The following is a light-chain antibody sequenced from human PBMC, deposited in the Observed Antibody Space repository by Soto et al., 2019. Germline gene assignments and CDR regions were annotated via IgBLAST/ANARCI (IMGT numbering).Light chain of an antibody. Sequence: DIEMTQSPSSLSSSVGERVTISCRASQGVSNYLAWYQQKPGQVPKLLIYAASNLHTGVPSRFSGSGSGTDITLTSSSLHPEDVATYYRQQYNWAPRTFGQGTKVEIK. CDR3: QQYNWAPRT. V-gene: IGKV1-27*01. J-gene: IGKJ1*01. CDR1: QGVSNY. CDR2: AAS.